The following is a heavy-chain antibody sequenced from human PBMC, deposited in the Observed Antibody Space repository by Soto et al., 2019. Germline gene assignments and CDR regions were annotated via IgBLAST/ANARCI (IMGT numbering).Heavy chain of an antibody. CDR2: ISYDGSNK. J-gene: IGHJ6*02. Sequence: QVQLVESGGGVVQPGRSLRLSCAASGFTFSSYAMHWVRQAPGKGLKWVAVISYDGSNKYYADSVKGRFTISRDNSKNTLYLQMNSLRAEDTAVYYCARTIAVANHYYYYGMDVWGQGTTVTVSS. CDR3: ARTIAVANHYYYYGMDV. CDR1: GFTFSSYA. V-gene: IGHV3-30-3*01. D-gene: IGHD6-19*01.